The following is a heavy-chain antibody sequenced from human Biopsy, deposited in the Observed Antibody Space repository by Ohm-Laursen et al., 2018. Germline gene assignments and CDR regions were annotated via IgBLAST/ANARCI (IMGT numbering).Heavy chain of an antibody. J-gene: IGHJ3*01. D-gene: IGHD3-16*02. CDR2: VYWDNDK. CDR1: GFSLSSHGAG. CDR3: AHVVITYGGIIALDAFDV. V-gene: IGHV2-5*02. Sequence: TQTLTLTCTFSGFSLSSHGAGVGWILQPPGEALEWLAIVYWDNDKRYSPSLWSRLNIWKDASKNRVVLTLTDMDPVDTATYYCAHVVITYGGIIALDAFDVWGQGSMVIVSS.